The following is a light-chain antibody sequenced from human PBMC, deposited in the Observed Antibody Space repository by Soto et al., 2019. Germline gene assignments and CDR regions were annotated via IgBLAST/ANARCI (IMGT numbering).Light chain of an antibody. J-gene: IGKJ1*01. Sequence: IQMTQSPSSLSASVGDRVTITCRTSQTMTNYLNWYQHKPGEAPKLLIYLVSNLQSGVPSRFSGSGSGTDFTLHISSLQPEDFATYYCQKTHIFPWTFGQGTTVDI. V-gene: IGKV1-39*01. CDR3: QKTHIFPWT. CDR1: QTMTNY. CDR2: LVS.